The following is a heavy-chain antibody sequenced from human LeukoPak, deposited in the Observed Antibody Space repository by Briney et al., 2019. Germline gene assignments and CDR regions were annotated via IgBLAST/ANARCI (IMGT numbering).Heavy chain of an antibody. CDR1: GFTFNHYG. CDR2: IRYDASDK. Sequence: GGSLRLSCAASGFTFNHYGMHWVRQAPGKGLEWVAFIRYDASDKYYADSVKGRFTISRDNSKNTLYLQMNSLRAEDTAVYYCAKGGGEAKYYMDVWGKGTTVTVSS. CDR3: AKGGGEAKYYMDV. D-gene: IGHD3-10*01. J-gene: IGHJ6*03. V-gene: IGHV3-30*02.